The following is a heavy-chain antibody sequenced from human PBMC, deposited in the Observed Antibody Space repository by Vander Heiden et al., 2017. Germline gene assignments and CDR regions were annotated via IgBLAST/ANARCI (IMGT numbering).Heavy chain of an antibody. J-gene: IGHJ3*01. V-gene: IGHV2-5*02. CDR1: GFPSSTSGVR. CDR3: AHRRAYNYSNGAFDV. D-gene: IGHD4-4*01. CDR2: IYWDDDE. Sequence: ITLKASGLTLLQPTPTIILTCPFPGFPSSTSGVRVAWFRQPPGKALEWLALIYWDDDERYSPSLRTRLTITKDTSKNQVVLTMTNMDPVDTATDYCAHRRAYNYSNGAFDVWGQGTVVTVSS.